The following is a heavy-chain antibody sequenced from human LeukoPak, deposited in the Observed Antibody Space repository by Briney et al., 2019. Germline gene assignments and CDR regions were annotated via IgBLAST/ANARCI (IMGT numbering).Heavy chain of an antibody. CDR3: ARDSSTRKNWFDP. V-gene: IGHV4-34*01. CDR2: INHIGST. J-gene: IGHJ5*02. Sequence: SETLSLTCAVYGGSFSGYYWSWIRQPPGKGLEWIGEINHIGSTNYNPSLKSRVTISVDTSKNQFSLKLSSVTAADTAVYYCARDSSTRKNWFDPWGQGTLVTVSS. D-gene: IGHD6-13*01. CDR1: GGSFSGYY.